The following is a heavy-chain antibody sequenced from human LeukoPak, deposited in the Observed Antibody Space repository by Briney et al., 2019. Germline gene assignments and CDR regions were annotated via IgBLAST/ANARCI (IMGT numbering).Heavy chain of an antibody. J-gene: IGHJ1*01. CDR2: ISAYNGNT. V-gene: IGHV1-18*01. D-gene: IGHD2-8*01. CDR3: ARGLYFRAEYFQH. CDR1: GDTFSSHG. Sequence: ASVKVSCKASGDTFSSHGYTWVRQAPGQELEWMGWISAYNGNTDYAQKFQGRVTMTTDTSTSTAYMELRSLRSDDTAVYYCARGLYFRAEYFQHWGQGTLVTVSS.